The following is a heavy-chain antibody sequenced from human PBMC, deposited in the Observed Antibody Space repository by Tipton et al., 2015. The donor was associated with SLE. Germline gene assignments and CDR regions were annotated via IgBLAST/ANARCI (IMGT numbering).Heavy chain of an antibody. CDR3: ARDAFWSGYYYYYYYMDV. CDR1: GGSVSSNY. J-gene: IGHJ6*03. Sequence: TLSLTCTVSGGSVSSNYWTWIRQPPGKGLEWIAYIHYSGNTNYNPSVKSRVTISADTSKNQLSLRLASVTAADTAVYYCARDAFWSGYYYYYYYMDVWGKGTTVTVSS. CDR2: IHYSGNT. D-gene: IGHD3-3*01. V-gene: IGHV4-4*08.